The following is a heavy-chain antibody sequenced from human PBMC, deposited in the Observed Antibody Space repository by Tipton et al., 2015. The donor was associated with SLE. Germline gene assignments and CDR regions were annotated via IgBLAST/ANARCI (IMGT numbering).Heavy chain of an antibody. Sequence: SLRLSCVASGFSFSSYWMSWVRQVPGKGLEWVANMNQDGNEKYYVDSVKGRFTISRDNAKNSLFLQMNSLKTEDTAAYYCVMSTSDRSGYSYFDYWGQGTLVTVSS. J-gene: IGHJ4*02. CDR2: MNQDGNEK. D-gene: IGHD3-22*01. V-gene: IGHV3-7*03. CDR1: GFSFSSYW. CDR3: VMSTSDRSGYSYFDY.